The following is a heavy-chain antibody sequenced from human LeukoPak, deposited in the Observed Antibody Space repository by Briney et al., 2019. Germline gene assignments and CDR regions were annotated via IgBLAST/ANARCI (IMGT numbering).Heavy chain of an antibody. CDR3: ARRLYDSVDY. J-gene: IGHJ4*02. CDR2: ISSGGVTI. D-gene: IGHD3-3*01. CDR1: GFTFSDHY. Sequence: GGSLRLSCAASGFTFSDHYMSWIRQAPGKGLEWLSYISSGGVTIYYADSVKGRFTTSRDNAKNSVYLQMNSLRAEDTAVYYCARRLYDSVDYWGQGTLVTVSS. V-gene: IGHV3-11*01.